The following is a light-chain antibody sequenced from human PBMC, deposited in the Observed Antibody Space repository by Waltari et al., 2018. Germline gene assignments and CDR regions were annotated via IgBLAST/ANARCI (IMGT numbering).Light chain of an antibody. Sequence: EIVMTQSPLFSPVTPGEPASISCRSSQSVLHSDGYNYLYWYLQKPGQSPRLLIYLGSHRADGVPDRFSGSGSGTDFTLIIRGVEAEDVGVYYCMQALQTPFTFGPGTKVDIK. CDR3: MQALQTPFT. CDR1: QSVLHSDGYNY. V-gene: IGKV2-28*01. CDR2: LGS. J-gene: IGKJ3*01.